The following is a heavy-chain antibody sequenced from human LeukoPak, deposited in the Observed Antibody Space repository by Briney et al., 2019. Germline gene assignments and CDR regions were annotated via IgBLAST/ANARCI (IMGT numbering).Heavy chain of an antibody. D-gene: IGHD3-10*01. CDR1: GYSFTSFG. CDR3: AKLGLAYASGSYYRSWFDP. V-gene: IGHV1-18*01. CDR2: VSAYKGKT. J-gene: IGHJ5*02. Sequence: ASVKVSCKASGYSFTSFGIGWVRQAPGQGLEWMGWVSAYKGKTDYAQNLQGRVSMTTETSTSTAFMELRSLTSDDTAVYYCAKLGLAYASGSYYRSWFDPWGQGTLVTVSS.